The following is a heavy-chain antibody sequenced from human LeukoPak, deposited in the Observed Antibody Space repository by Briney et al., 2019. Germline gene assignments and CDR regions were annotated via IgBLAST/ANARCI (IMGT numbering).Heavy chain of an antibody. Sequence: GGSLRLSCAASGFIFTNYFMSWVRQAPGKGLEWVSSISSSSSYIYYADSVKGRFTISRDNAKNSLYLQMNSLRDEDTAGYYCARVPSPFNTIYSDYWGQGTLVTVSS. CDR3: ARVPSPFNTIYSDY. D-gene: IGHD3-3*01. V-gene: IGHV3-21*01. CDR1: GFIFTNYF. CDR2: ISSSSSYI. J-gene: IGHJ4*02.